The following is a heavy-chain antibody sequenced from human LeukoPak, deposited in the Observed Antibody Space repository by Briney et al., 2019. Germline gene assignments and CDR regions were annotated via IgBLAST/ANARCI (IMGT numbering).Heavy chain of an antibody. J-gene: IGHJ4*02. D-gene: IGHD5-18*01. CDR1: GFTFDDYA. CDR3: AKDMGGCSYGSPFDY. V-gene: IGHV3-9*01. CDR2: ISWNSGSI. Sequence: GGSLRLSCAASGFTFDDYAMHWVRQAPGKGLEWVSGISWNSGSIGYADSVKGRFTISRDNAKNSLYLQMNSLRAEDTALYYCAKDMGGCSYGSPFDYWGQGTLVTVSS.